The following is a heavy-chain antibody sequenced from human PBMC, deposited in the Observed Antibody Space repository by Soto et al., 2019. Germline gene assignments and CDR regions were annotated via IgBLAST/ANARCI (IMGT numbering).Heavy chain of an antibody. Sequence: QVQLVQSGAEVKKPGSSVKVSCKASGGTFSGYAISWVRQAPGQGLEWMGGIIPIFGTIHYAQKVQGRVTIAADKSTSTAYMELSSLRSHDTAVYYCARSAVGQYSSSWYGFDPWGQGTLVTVSS. V-gene: IGHV1-69*06. CDR3: ARSAVGQYSSSWYGFDP. CDR2: IIPIFGTI. CDR1: GGTFSGYA. J-gene: IGHJ5*02. D-gene: IGHD6-13*01.